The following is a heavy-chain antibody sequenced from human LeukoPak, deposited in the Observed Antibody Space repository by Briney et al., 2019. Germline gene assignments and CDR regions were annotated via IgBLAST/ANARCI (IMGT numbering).Heavy chain of an antibody. V-gene: IGHV4-34*01. D-gene: IGHD2-15*01. CDR3: AKDPTHGYCSGGSCYGHY. Sequence: SETLSLTCAVYGGSFSGYYWSWIRQPPGKGLEWIGEINHSGSTNYNPSLKSRVTISVDTSKNQFSLKLSSVTAADTAVYYCAKDPTHGYCSGGSCYGHYWGQGTLVTVSS. J-gene: IGHJ4*02. CDR1: GGSFSGYY. CDR2: INHSGST.